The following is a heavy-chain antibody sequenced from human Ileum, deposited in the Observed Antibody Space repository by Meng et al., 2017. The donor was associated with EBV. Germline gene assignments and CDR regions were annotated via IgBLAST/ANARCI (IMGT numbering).Heavy chain of an antibody. CDR2: IYYSGST. CDR3: ARNVPGTSAYYD. Sequence: QGHWPESGPGTVKPSDTLSLTCAVSGYSISSTNWWGWIRQPPGKGLEWIGYIYYSGSTSYNPSLKSRVTMSVDTSKNQFSLNLNSVTAVDTAVYYCARNVPGTSAYYDWGQGTLVTVSS. CDR1: GYSISSTNW. D-gene: IGHD3-22*01. V-gene: IGHV4-28*01. J-gene: IGHJ4*02.